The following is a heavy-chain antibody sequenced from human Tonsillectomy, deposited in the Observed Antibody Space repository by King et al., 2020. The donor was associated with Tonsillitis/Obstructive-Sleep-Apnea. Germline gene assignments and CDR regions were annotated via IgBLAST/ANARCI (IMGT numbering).Heavy chain of an antibody. D-gene: IGHD5-12*01. CDR2: MTFHGSNK. CDR3: VRRQPYSGYDYNY. CDR1: GFTFSSYA. V-gene: IGHV3-30*04. Sequence: VQLVESGGGVVQPGRSLRLSCAASGFTFSSYAMHWVRQAPGKGLEWVAVMTFHGSNKYYAASVKGRFTISRDNSKNTLYLQLNSLRPEVTAVDYCVRRQPYSGYDYNYWGQGTPVTVSS. J-gene: IGHJ4*02.